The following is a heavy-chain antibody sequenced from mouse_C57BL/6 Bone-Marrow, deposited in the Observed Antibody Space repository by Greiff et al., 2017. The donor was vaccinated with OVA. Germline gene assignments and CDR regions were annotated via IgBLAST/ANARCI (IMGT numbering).Heavy chain of an antibody. V-gene: IGHV1-5*01. J-gene: IGHJ4*01. CDR1: GYTFTSYW. Sequence: VQLQQSGTVLARPGASVKMSCKTSGYTFTSYWMHWVKQRPGQGLEWIGAIYPGNSDTSYNQKFKGKAKLTAVTSASPAYMELSSLTNEDSAVFYCTRDGYDFYAMDYWGQGTSVTVSS. CDR3: TRDGYDFYAMDY. D-gene: IGHD2-2*01. CDR2: IYPGNSDT.